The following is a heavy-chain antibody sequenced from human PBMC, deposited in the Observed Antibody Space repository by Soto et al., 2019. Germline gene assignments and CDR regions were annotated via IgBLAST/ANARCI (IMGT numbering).Heavy chain of an antibody. D-gene: IGHD1-26*01. CDR3: ASVSGSYSYGMDV. CDR1: GGSISSSNW. J-gene: IGHJ6*02. V-gene: IGHV4-4*02. Sequence: QVQLQESGPGLVKPSGTLSLTCAVSGGSISSSNWWSWVRQPPGKGLEWIGEIYHSGSTNYNPSLKRRIPMSVHKSKNQFALRLSSESAADTAAYYCASVSGSYSYGMDVWGQGTTVTVSS. CDR2: IYHSGST.